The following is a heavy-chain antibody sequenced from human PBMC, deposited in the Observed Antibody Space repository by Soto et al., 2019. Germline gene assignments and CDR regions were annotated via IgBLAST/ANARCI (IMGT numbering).Heavy chain of an antibody. D-gene: IGHD6-6*01. Sequence: QVQLQESGPGLVKPSQTLSLTCTVSGGSISNGGYYWSWIRHHPGKGLEWIGYIYYSGSTYYNPSLKSRVTISVDTSKNQFSLKLRSVTAADTAVYYCARGRYSSSSNWFDPWGQGTLVTVSS. CDR1: GGSISNGGYY. CDR3: ARGRYSSSSNWFDP. J-gene: IGHJ5*02. CDR2: IYYSGST. V-gene: IGHV4-31*03.